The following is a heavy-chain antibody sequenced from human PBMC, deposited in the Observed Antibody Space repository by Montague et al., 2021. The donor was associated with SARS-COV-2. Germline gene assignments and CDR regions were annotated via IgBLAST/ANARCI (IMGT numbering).Heavy chain of an antibody. Sequence: SETLSLTCTVSGGSISGYYWSWIRQSPGKGLEWIGYIYYSGSTKXNPFLESRVTVSVDRSKNQVSLKLSSVTPADTAVYYCARLLRSCSNGVCRTYYYYAMDVWGQGTTVTVSS. CDR1: GGSISGYY. D-gene: IGHD2-8*01. CDR3: ARLLRSCSNGVCRTYYYYAMDV. V-gene: IGHV4-59*01. CDR2: IYYSGST. J-gene: IGHJ6*02.